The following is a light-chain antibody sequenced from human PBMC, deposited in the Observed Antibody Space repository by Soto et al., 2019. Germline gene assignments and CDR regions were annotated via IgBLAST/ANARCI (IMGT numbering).Light chain of an antibody. CDR2: EVS. CDR3: CSNAGTHYV. CDR1: SREVGSYNL. J-gene: IGLJ1*01. V-gene: IGLV2-23*02. Sequence: SVLTQPASGSGSPGPAITISLPGNSREVGSYNLVSWYQQHPGKAPKLMIYEVSKWPSGISNRFSGSKSGNTASLTISGLQAEDEGDYYCCSNAGTHYVFGTGTKITVL.